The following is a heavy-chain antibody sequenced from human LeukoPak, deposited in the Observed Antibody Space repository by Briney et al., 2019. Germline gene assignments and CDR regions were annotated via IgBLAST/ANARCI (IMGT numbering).Heavy chain of an antibody. V-gene: IGHV4-59*01. J-gene: IGHJ3*02. CDR2: IYYSGST. CDR1: GGSTSSYY. CDR3: ARDRVDSQGPALDI. Sequence: SETLSLTCTVSGGSTSSYYWSWIRQPPGKGLEWIGYIYYSGSTNYNPSLKSRVTISVDTSKNQFSLKLSSVTAADTAIYYCARDRVDSQGPALDIWGQGTMVTVSS. D-gene: IGHD2-15*01.